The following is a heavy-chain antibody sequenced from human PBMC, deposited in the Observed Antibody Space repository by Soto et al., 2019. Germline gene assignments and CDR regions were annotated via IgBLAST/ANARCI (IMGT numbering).Heavy chain of an antibody. CDR1: GLTFDDYA. D-gene: IGHD1-26*01. CDR3: AKDISGRGSFYYYYGLDV. CDR2: ISWNSGSI. Sequence: EVQLVESGGGLVQPGRSLRLSCEASGLTFDDYAMHWVRQAPGKGLEWVSGISWNSGSIGYADSVKARFIISRDNAKHSLYLQMNSLRAEDTAFYYCAKDISGRGSFYYYYGLDVWGQGTSVTVSS. J-gene: IGHJ6*02. V-gene: IGHV3-9*01.